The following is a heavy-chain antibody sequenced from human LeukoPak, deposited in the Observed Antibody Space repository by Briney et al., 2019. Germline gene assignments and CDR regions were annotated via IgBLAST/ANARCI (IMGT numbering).Heavy chain of an antibody. J-gene: IGHJ6*03. CDR1: GGSITSGTY. V-gene: IGHV4-61*02. Sequence: SQTLSLTCTVSGGSITSGTYWSWIRQPAGKGLEWIGRIYASGSANYNPSLKSRVTISVDTSKNQFSLKLNSVTAADTALYYCARDRGVRDNYSYYYYMDVWGKGTTVTVSS. D-gene: IGHD3-10*01. CDR3: ARDRGVRDNYSYYYYMDV. CDR2: IYASGSA.